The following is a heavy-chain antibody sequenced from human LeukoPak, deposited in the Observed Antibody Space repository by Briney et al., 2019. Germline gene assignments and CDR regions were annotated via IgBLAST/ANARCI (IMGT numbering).Heavy chain of an antibody. J-gene: IGHJ6*03. Sequence: GGSLRLSCAASGFTVSSNDMSWVRQAPGKGLECISVIYSGGSTDYADSVKGRLTISRDNSKNTLYLQMNSLRAEDTTVYYCARDPYSGAYGDSYYYYMDLWGQGTTVTISS. V-gene: IGHV3-53*01. D-gene: IGHD1-26*01. CDR3: ARDPYSGAYGDSYYYYMDL. CDR2: IYSGGST. CDR1: GFTVSSND.